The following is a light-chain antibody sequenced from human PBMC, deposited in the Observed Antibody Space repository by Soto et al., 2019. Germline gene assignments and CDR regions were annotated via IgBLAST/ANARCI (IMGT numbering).Light chain of an antibody. V-gene: IGLV2-11*01. CDR1: SSDVGRYNY. J-gene: IGLJ1*01. CDR3: CSYAGTYIEV. Sequence: QSALTQPRSVSGSPGQSVTVSCTGTSSDVGRYNYVSWYQHHPGKAPKLMIYDVSARPSGVPDRFSGSKSGNTASLTISGLQAEDGAEYYCCSYAGTYIEVFGTGTKVT. CDR2: DVS.